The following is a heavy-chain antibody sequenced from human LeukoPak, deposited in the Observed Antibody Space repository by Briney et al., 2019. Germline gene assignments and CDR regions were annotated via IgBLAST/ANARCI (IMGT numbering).Heavy chain of an antibody. CDR3: AKDGIDYGDYDRWFDP. D-gene: IGHD4-17*01. Sequence: HPGGSLRLSCAASGFTFSSYVMNWVRQAPGKGLEWVSAISGSGGSTYYADSVKGRFTISRDNSKNTLYLQMNSLRAEDTAVYYCAKDGIDYGDYDRWFDPWGQGTLVTVSS. CDR2: ISGSGGST. CDR1: GFTFSSYV. V-gene: IGHV3-23*01. J-gene: IGHJ5*02.